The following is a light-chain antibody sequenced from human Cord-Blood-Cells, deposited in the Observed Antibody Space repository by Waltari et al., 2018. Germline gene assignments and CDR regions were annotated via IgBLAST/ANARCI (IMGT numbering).Light chain of an antibody. CDR3: CSYAGSSTWV. CDR1: SSDVGSYNL. CDR2: EVS. V-gene: IGLV2-23*02. Sequence: QSALTQPASVSGSPGQSITISCTGPSSDVGSYNLVSWYQQHPGKAPQLMIYEVSKRPSGVSNRFSGSKSGNTASLTISGLQAEDEADYYCCSYAGSSTWVFGGGTKLTVL. J-gene: IGLJ3*02.